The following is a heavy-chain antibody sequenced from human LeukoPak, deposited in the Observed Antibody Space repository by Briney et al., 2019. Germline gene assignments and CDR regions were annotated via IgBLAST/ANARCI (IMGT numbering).Heavy chain of an antibody. Sequence: GGSLRLSCAASGFTFSSYWMSWVRQAPGKGLEWVANIKQDGSEKYYVDSVKGRFTISRDNAKNSLYLQMNSLRAEDTALYYCARDLTLHYGGNTFDYWGQGTLVTVSP. CDR2: IKQDGSEK. D-gene: IGHD4-23*01. J-gene: IGHJ4*02. CDR3: ARDLTLHYGGNTFDY. V-gene: IGHV3-7*03. CDR1: GFTFSSYW.